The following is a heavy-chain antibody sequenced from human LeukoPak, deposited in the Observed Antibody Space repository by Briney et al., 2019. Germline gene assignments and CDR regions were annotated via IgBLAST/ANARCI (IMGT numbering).Heavy chain of an antibody. V-gene: IGHV4-59*01. Sequence: PSGTLSLTCTVSGGSISSYYWSWIRQPPGKGLEWIGYIYYSGSTNYNPSLKSRVTISVDTSKNQFSLKLSSVTAADTAVYYCARVGAAAGSYGMDVWGQGTTVTVSS. D-gene: IGHD6-13*01. CDR1: GGSISSYY. CDR3: ARVGAAAGSYGMDV. J-gene: IGHJ6*02. CDR2: IYYSGST.